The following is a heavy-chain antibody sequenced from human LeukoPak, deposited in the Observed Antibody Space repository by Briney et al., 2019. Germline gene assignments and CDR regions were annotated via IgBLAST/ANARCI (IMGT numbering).Heavy chain of an antibody. CDR2: INPSGGST. D-gene: IGHD3-22*01. CDR1: GYTFTGYY. Sequence: ASVKVSCKASGYTFTGYYMHWVRQAPGQGLEWMGIINPSGGSTSYAQKFQGRVTMTRDMSTSTVYMELSSLRSEDTAVYYCAREPTIVVVITTPDAFDIWGQGTMVTVSS. CDR3: AREPTIVVVITTPDAFDI. J-gene: IGHJ3*02. V-gene: IGHV1-46*01.